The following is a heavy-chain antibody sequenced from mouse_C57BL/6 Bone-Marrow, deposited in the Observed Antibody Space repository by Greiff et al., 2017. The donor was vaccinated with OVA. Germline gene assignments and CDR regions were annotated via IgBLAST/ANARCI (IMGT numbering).Heavy chain of an antibody. CDR1: GFTFSSYG. D-gene: IGHD2-3*01. J-gene: IGHJ4*01. Sequence: EVKLQESGGDLVKPGGSLKLSCAASGFTFSSYGMSWVRQTPDKRLEWVATISSGGSYTYYPDSVKGRFTISRDNAKNTLYLQMSSLKSEDTAMYYCARNGYYRYYYAMDYWGQGTSVTVSS. CDR2: ISSGGSYT. V-gene: IGHV5-6*01. CDR3: ARNGYYRYYYAMDY.